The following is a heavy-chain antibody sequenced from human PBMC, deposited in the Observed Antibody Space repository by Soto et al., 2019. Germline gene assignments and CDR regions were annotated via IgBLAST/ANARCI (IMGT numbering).Heavy chain of an antibody. CDR2: ISGSGVNI. J-gene: IGHJ6*02. D-gene: IGHD4-17*01. V-gene: IGHV3-23*01. CDR3: AKDLYGDYVSYYYGMDV. CDR1: GFTFSSYA. Sequence: GGSLRLSCAASGFTFSSYAINWVRQAPGKGLEWVSGISGSGVNIYYADSVKGRFTISRDNSKNTLYLQMDSLRAEDTAVYYCAKDLYGDYVSYYYGMDVWGQGTTVTVSS.